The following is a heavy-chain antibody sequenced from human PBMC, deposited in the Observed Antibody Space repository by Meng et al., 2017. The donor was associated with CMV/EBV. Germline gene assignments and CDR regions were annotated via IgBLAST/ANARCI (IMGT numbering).Heavy chain of an antibody. CDR2: INPNSGGT. D-gene: IGHD6-13*01. V-gene: IGHV1-2*02. Sequence: QVQLVQSGAEVTKPGASVTVSCKASAYTFTGYYMHWVRQAPGQGLEWMGWINPNSGGTNYAQKFQGRVTMTRDTSISTAYMELSRLRSDDTAVYYCARSGRSSSWYGGSVEYWFDPWGQGTLVTVSS. CDR1: AYTFTGYY. CDR3: ARSGRSSSWYGGSVEYWFDP. J-gene: IGHJ5*02.